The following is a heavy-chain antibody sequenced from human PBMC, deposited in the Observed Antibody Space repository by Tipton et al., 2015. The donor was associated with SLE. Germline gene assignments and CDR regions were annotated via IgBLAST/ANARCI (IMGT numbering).Heavy chain of an antibody. J-gene: IGHJ6*02. CDR3: ARDRGSRTGMDV. Sequence: QLVQSGAEVKKPGSSVRVACQVYGGSFSSYAISWVRQAPGKGLEWVAYIKEDGSEKYYVDSVKGRFTISRDNANNSLYLQMNSLSAEDTAVYYCARDRGSRTGMDVWGRGTTVSVSS. CDR1: GGSFSSYA. V-gene: IGHV3-7*01. CDR2: IKEDGSEK. D-gene: IGHD3-10*01.